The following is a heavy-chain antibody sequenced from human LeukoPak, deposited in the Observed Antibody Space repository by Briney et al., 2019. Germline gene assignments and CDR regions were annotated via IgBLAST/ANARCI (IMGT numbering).Heavy chain of an antibody. CDR3: ATSERGQLWLQAFDI. Sequence: GASVKVSCKVSGYTLTELSMHWVRQAPGKGLEWMGGFDPEDGETIYAQKFQGRVTMTEDTSTDTAYMELSSLRSEDTAVYYCATSERGQLWLQAFDIWGQGTMVTVSS. D-gene: IGHD5-18*01. CDR2: FDPEDGET. V-gene: IGHV1-24*01. CDR1: GYTLTELS. J-gene: IGHJ3*02.